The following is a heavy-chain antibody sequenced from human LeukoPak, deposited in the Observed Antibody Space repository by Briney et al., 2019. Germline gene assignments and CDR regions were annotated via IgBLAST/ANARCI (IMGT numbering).Heavy chain of an antibody. D-gene: IGHD1-26*01. V-gene: IGHV3-21*01. CDR3: ANQWELLNGPFDY. CDR1: GFTFSSYT. CDR2: ISSSSTYI. J-gene: IGHJ4*02. Sequence: GGSLRLSCAASGFTFSSYTMNWVRQAPGKGLEWVASISSSSTYIYHADSVKGRFTISRDNAKNSLFLQMNSLRAEDTAVYYCANQWELLNGPFDYWGQGTLVTVSS.